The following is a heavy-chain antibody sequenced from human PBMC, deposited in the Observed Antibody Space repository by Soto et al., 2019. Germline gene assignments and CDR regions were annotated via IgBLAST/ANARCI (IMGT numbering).Heavy chain of an antibody. V-gene: IGHV1-24*01. D-gene: IGHD3-22*01. CDR2: FDPEDGET. CDR3: AKLGYYYDSSGYYWYYFDY. CDR1: GYTLTELS. Sequence: QVQLVQSGAEVKKPGASVKVSCKVSGYTLTELSMHWVRQAPGKGLEWMGGFDPEDGETIYAQKFQGRVTMTEDTSTDTAYMELSSLRSEDTAVYYCAKLGYYYDSSGYYWYYFDYWGQGTLVTVSS. J-gene: IGHJ4*02.